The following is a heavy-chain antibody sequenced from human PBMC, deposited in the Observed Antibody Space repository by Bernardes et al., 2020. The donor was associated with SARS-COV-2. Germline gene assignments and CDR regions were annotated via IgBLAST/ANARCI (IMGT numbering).Heavy chain of an antibody. V-gene: IGHV3-49*04. Sequence: GGPLRLSCTASGFTFGDYAMSWVRQAPGKGLEWVGFIRSKAYGGTTEYAASVKGRFTISRDDSKSIAYLQMNSLKTEDTAVYYCTRDRPLDYYDSSGYYHPNYYGMDVWGQGTTVTVSS. CDR1: GFTFGDYA. J-gene: IGHJ6*02. CDR2: IRSKAYGGTT. D-gene: IGHD3-22*01. CDR3: TRDRPLDYYDSSGYYHPNYYGMDV.